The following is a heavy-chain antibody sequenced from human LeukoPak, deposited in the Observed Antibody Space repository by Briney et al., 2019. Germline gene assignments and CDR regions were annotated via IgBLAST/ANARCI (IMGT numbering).Heavy chain of an antibody. CDR2: IHNSGNS. J-gene: IGHJ6*02. CDR1: GDSISGYY. V-gene: IGHV4-59*01. D-gene: IGHD3-22*01. CDR3: ARDSWRYYDTSGYSPGYYGMDV. Sequence: SETLSLTCSVSGDSISGYYWSWIRQPPGKGLEWIAYIHNSGNSNYNPSLKSRVTISADTSKNQFSLKLSSVTAADTAVYYCARDSWRYYDTSGYSPGYYGMDVWGQGTTVTVSS.